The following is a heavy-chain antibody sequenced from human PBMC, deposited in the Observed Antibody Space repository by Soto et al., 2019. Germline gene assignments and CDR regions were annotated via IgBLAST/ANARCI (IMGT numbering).Heavy chain of an antibody. CDR3: ARAIEQWLVTKYYYGMDV. CDR1: GFTFSSYS. Sequence: EVQLVESGGGLVQPGGSLRLSCAASGFTFSSYSMNWVRQAPGKGLEWVSYISSSSSTIYYADSVKGRFTISRDNAKNSLYLQMNSLRAEDTAVYYCARAIEQWLVTKYYYGMDVWGQGTTVTVSS. V-gene: IGHV3-48*01. D-gene: IGHD6-19*01. CDR2: ISSSSSTI. J-gene: IGHJ6*02.